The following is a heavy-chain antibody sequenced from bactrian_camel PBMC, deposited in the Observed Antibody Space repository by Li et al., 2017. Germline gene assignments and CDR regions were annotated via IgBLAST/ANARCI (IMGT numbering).Heavy chain of an antibody. Sequence: HVQLVESGGGTVQAGGSLRLSCAGTIISSDACTGWFRQAPGKERERVAQIDSVGRTDYARSVKGRFTISKDNGKDVLYLQMNGLKPEETAMYYCAASRGVASFSAMTYAYWGQGTQVTVS. CDR3: AASRGVASFSAMTYAY. D-gene: IGHD1*01. V-gene: IGHV3S53*01. CDR1: IISSDAC. J-gene: IGHJ4*01. CDR2: IDSVGRT.